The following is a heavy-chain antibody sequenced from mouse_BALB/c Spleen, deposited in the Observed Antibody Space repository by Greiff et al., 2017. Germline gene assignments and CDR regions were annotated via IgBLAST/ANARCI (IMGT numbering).Heavy chain of an antibody. CDR3: ARWWGYFDY. V-gene: IGHV5-17*02. CDR2: ISSGSSTI. D-gene: IGHD1-1*02. CDR1: GFTFSSFG. Sequence: EVKLMESGGGLVQPGGSRKLSCAASGFTFSSFGMHWVRQAPEKGLEWVAYISSGSSTIYYADTVKGRFTISRDNPKNTLFLQMTSLRSEDTAMYYCARWWGYFDYWGQGTTLTVSS. J-gene: IGHJ2*01.